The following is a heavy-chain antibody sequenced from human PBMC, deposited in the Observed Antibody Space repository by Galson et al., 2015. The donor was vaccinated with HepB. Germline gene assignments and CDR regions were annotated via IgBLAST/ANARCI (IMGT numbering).Heavy chain of an antibody. CDR1: GGSFSGYY. CDR2: INHSGSA. Sequence: QVQLQESGPGLVKPSETLSLTCAVYGGSFSGYYWSWIRQPPGKGLEWIGEINHSGSATYNPSLKSRVTMSVDTSKNQFSLKLSSVTAADTAVYYCASTWLVHLYFDYWGQGTLVTVSS. V-gene: IGHV4-34*10. CDR3: ASTWLVHLYFDY. D-gene: IGHD6-19*01. J-gene: IGHJ4*02.